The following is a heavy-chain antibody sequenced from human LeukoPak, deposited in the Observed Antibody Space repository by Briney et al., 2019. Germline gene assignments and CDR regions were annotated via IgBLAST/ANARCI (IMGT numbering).Heavy chain of an antibody. Sequence: GASVKVSCKASGYSFNSYGISWLRQAPGQGLEWMGWISAYDGDTNYEQKLQGRVTLTTDTSTSTVYMELRSLRSDDTAVYYCARDYYYDSNGYPDDTFDVWGQGTMLTVSS. D-gene: IGHD3-22*01. J-gene: IGHJ3*01. CDR1: GYSFNSYG. V-gene: IGHV1-18*01. CDR2: ISAYDGDT. CDR3: ARDYYYDSNGYPDDTFDV.